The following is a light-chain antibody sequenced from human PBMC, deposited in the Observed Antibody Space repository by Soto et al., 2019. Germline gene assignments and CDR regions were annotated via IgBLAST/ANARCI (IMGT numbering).Light chain of an antibody. Sequence: QSVLTQPTSVSGAPGQRVTISCTGISSNIGAGYDVHWYQQLPGTAPKLLIYGNSNRPSGVPDRFSGSKSGTSASLAITGLQAEDEADYYCQSYDSSLSGYVFGTGTKVTVL. CDR3: QSYDSSLSGYV. CDR1: SSNIGAGYD. V-gene: IGLV1-40*01. CDR2: GNS. J-gene: IGLJ1*01.